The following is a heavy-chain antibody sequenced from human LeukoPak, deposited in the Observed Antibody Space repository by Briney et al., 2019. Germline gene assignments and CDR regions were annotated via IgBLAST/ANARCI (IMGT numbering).Heavy chain of an antibody. CDR2: IGTAGDT. V-gene: IGHV3-13*01. CDR1: GFTFSSYD. Sequence: PGGSLRLSCAASGFTFSSYDMHWVRQATGKGLEWVSAIGTAGDTYYPGSVKGRFTISRENAKNSLYLQMNSLRAGDTAVYYCARASRSTTADFDYWGQGTLVTVSS. J-gene: IGHJ4*02. CDR3: ARASRSTTADFDY. D-gene: IGHD1-1*01.